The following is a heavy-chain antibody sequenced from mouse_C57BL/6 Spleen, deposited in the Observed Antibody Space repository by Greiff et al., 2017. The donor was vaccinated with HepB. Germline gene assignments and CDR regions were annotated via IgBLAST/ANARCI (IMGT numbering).Heavy chain of an antibody. Sequence: QVQLQQPGAELVKPGASVKLSCKASGYTFTSYWMHWVKQRPGQGLEWIGMIHPNSGSTNYNEKFKSKATLTVDKSSSTAYMQLSSLTSEASAVYYCAIGDAPVLRHAMDYWGQGTSVTVSS. J-gene: IGHJ4*01. D-gene: IGHD2-12*01. V-gene: IGHV1-64*01. CDR1: GYTFTSYW. CDR3: AIGDAPVLRHAMDY. CDR2: IHPNSGST.